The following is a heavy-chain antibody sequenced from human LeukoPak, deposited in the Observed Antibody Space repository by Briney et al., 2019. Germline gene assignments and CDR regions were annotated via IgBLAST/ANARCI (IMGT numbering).Heavy chain of an antibody. CDR2: ISVSGAKT. Sequence: GGSLRLSCAASGFTFSSYDMRWVRQAPGKGLEWVSSISVSGAKTYYADSVKGRFTISRDNSKNTLDLHMYSLTVDDTAVYYCAKDSALWGQGTLVTVST. V-gene: IGHV3-23*01. CDR1: GFTFSSYD. CDR3: AKDSAL. J-gene: IGHJ4*02.